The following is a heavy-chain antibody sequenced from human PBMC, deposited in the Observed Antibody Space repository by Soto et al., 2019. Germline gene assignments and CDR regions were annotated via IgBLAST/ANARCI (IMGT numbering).Heavy chain of an antibody. CDR1: GYTLTELS. D-gene: IGHD1-20*01. CDR2: FDPEDGET. V-gene: IGHV1-24*01. CDR3: ATGRRVITGPRLGMDV. J-gene: IGHJ6*02. Sequence: ASVKVSCKVSGYTLTELSMHWVRQAPGRGLEWMGGFDPEDGETIYAQKFQGRVTMTEDTSTDTAYMELSSLRSEDTAVYYCATGRRVITGPRLGMDVWGQGTTVTVSS.